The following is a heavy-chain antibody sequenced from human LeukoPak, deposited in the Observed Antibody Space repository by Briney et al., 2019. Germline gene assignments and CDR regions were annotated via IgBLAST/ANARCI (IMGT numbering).Heavy chain of an antibody. CDR3: GMSGDRVPLQDDVFDV. Sequence: GESLKISCKVSGYSFTSYCIGWVRQMPGKGLEWMGFIYPGDSGPTYSPSFQGQVTISVDKSINTTYLQSSSLQASDTAMYYCGMSGDRVPLQDDVFDVWGQGTMVTVST. D-gene: IGHD1-26*01. J-gene: IGHJ3*01. CDR2: IYPGDSGP. V-gene: IGHV5-51*01. CDR1: GYSFTSYC.